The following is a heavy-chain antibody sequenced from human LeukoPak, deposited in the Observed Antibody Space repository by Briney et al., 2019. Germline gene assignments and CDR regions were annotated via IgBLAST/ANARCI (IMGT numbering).Heavy chain of an antibody. D-gene: IGHD3-22*01. J-gene: IGHJ6*02. CDR2: INPSGGST. V-gene: IGHV1-46*01. CDR1: GYTFTSYY. CDR3: ARDYYDSSGPTKGMDV. Sequence: ASVKVSCKASGYTFTSYYMHWVRQAPGQGLEWMGIINPSGGSTSYAQKFQGRVTMTRDTSTSTVYMELSSLRSEDTAVYYCARDYYDSSGPTKGMDVWGQGTTVTVSS.